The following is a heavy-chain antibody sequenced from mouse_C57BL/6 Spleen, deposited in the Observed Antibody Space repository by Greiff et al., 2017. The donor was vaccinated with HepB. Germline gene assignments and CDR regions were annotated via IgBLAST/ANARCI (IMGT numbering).Heavy chain of an antibody. CDR2: IYPGGGYT. Sequence: VQLQQSGAELVRPGTSVKMSCKASGYTFTNYGIGWEKQRPGHGLEWIGEIYPGGGYTNYNEKFKGKATLTADKSSSTAYMQFSSLTYEDSAIYYCARSDDGYDGSSWFAYWGQGTLVTVSA. V-gene: IGHV1-63*01. J-gene: IGHJ3*01. CDR3: ARSDDGYDGSSWFAY. CDR1: GYTFTNYG. D-gene: IGHD2-2*01.